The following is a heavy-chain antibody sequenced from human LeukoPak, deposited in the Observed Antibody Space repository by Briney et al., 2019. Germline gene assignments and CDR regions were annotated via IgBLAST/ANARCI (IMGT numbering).Heavy chain of an antibody. V-gene: IGHV1-69*01. D-gene: IGHD4-17*01. CDR3: ARVGGYYGDYVNH. CDR1: GGTFSSYA. CDR2: IIPIFGTA. J-gene: IGHJ5*02. Sequence: SVKVSCKASGGTFSSYAISWVRQAPGQGLEWMGGIIPIFGTANYAQTFQGRVTITADESTSTAYMELSSLRSEDTAVYYCARVGGYYGDYVNHWGQGTLVTVSS.